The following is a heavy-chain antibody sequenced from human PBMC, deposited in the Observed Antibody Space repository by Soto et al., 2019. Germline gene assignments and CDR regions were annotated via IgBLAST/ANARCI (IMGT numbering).Heavy chain of an antibody. J-gene: IGHJ4*02. CDR3: ATRPSGDYPYFDY. Sequence: EVQLVESGGGLVQPGGSLRLSCAASGLTVSNKYMSWVRQAPGKGLEWVSVIYSGGRTYYADSVKGRFTISRDNSKNTLYLQMNSLRAEDTAVYHCATRPSGDYPYFDYWGQGTLVTVSS. V-gene: IGHV3-66*01. D-gene: IGHD4-17*01. CDR2: IYSGGRT. CDR1: GLTVSNKY.